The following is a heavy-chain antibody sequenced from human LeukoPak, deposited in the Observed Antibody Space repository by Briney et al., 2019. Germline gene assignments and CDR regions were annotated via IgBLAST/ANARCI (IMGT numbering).Heavy chain of an antibody. D-gene: IGHD6-19*01. Sequence: ASVKVSCKASGYTFISYDIHWVRQATGQGLEWMGWMNPNSGNTGYAQKFQGRVTMTRNTSISTAYMELSSLRSEDTAVYYCARGRSVEEWLVLGGFDPWGQGTLVTVSS. CDR1: GYTFISYD. CDR3: ARGRSVEEWLVLGGFDP. V-gene: IGHV1-8*01. J-gene: IGHJ5*02. CDR2: MNPNSGNT.